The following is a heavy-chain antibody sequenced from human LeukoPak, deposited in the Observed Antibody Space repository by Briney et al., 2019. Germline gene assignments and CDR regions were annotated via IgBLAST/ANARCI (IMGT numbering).Heavy chain of an antibody. D-gene: IGHD2-2*01. CDR3: TTDALPSYCSSTSCYPDPYYYYYYGMDV. Sequence: GGSLRLSCAASGFTLSNAWMSWVRQTPEKGLEWVGRIKSKTDGGTTDYAATVKGRFTISRDDSKNTLYLQMNSLKTEDTAVYYWTTDALPSYCSSTSCYPDPYYYYYYGMDVWGQGTTVTVSS. J-gene: IGHJ6*02. V-gene: IGHV3-15*01. CDR1: GFTLSNAW. CDR2: IKSKTDGGTT.